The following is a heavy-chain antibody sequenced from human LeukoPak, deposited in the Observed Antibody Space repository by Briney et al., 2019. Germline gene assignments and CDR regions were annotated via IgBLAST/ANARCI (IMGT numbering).Heavy chain of an antibody. Sequence: GGSLRLSCAASGFTFSNYGMHWVRQAPGKGLEWVAFIRFDGTNKYYADSVKGRFTISRDNSKNTLYLQMNSLRAEDTAVYYCAKDLSVVVPAAIQGDAFDIWGQGTMVTVSS. CDR3: AKDLSVVVPAAIQGDAFDI. CDR2: IRFDGTNK. V-gene: IGHV3-30*02. J-gene: IGHJ3*02. CDR1: GFTFSNYG. D-gene: IGHD2-2*02.